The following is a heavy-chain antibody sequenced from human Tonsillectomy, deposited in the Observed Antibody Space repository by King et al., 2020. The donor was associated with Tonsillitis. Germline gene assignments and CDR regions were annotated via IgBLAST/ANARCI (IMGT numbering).Heavy chain of an antibody. D-gene: IGHD3-10*01. J-gene: IGHJ4*02. CDR1: GYSFTSYW. CDR2: IYPDNSDT. V-gene: IGHV5-51*01. Sequence: EVQLVESGAEVKKPGESLKISCKGSGYSFTSYWMDWVRQVPGKGLEWMGVIYPDNSDTRYSPSFKVQLTISADKSISTAYLQWSSLKASDTAMYYCARVTMVRGVIQSPSYWGQGTLVTVSS. CDR3: ARVTMVRGVIQSPSY.